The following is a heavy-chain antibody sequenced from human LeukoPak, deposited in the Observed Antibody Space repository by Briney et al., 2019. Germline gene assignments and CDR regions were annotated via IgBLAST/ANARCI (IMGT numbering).Heavy chain of an antibody. V-gene: IGHV4-59*08. Sequence: PSETLSLTCTVSGGSISSYYWSWIRQPPGKGLEWIGYIYYSGSTNYNPSLKSRVTISVDTSKNQFSLKLSSVTAAGTAVYYCARHISGSYSTFDYWGQGTLVTVSS. D-gene: IGHD1-26*01. J-gene: IGHJ4*02. CDR1: GGSISSYY. CDR2: IYYSGST. CDR3: ARHISGSYSTFDY.